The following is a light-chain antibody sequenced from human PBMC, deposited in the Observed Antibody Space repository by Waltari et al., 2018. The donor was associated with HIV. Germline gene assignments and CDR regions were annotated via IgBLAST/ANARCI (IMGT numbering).Light chain of an antibody. CDR2: AES. CDR1: QGISSY. J-gene: IGKJ4*01. Sequence: DIQLTQSPSFLSASVGDRVTITCRASQGISSYLAWYQQKPGKAPKLLIYAESTLQSGVPSRFSGSGSGTEFTLTISSLQPEDFATYYCQQLNSFPRTFGGGTKVETK. CDR3: QQLNSFPRT. V-gene: IGKV1-9*01.